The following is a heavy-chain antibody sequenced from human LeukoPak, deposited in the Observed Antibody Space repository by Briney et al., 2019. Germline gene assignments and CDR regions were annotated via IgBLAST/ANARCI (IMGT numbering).Heavy chain of an antibody. Sequence: PSGTLPLTCTVSGGSISSYYWSWIRQPPGKGLEWIGYIYYSGSTNYNPSLKSRVTISVDTSKNQFSLKLSSVTAADTAVYYCARHLGDFSNAYFDYWGQGTLVTVSS. CDR2: IYYSGST. V-gene: IGHV4-59*08. D-gene: IGHD4-17*01. CDR1: GGSISSYY. CDR3: ARHLGDFSNAYFDY. J-gene: IGHJ4*02.